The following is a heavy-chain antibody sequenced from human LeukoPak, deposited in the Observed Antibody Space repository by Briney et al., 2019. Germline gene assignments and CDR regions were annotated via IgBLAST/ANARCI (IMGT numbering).Heavy chain of an antibody. Sequence: SETLSLTCTVSGGSISNHYWNWIRQPPGKGLEWIGHIYYSGSTNYNPSLKSRVTISVDRSKTQFSLNLSSVTAADTAVYYCARSYYYDRSGSRHYYFDSWGQGTPVTVSS. V-gene: IGHV4-59*11. J-gene: IGHJ4*02. D-gene: IGHD3-22*01. CDR1: GGSISNHY. CDR3: ARSYYYDRSGSRHYYFDS. CDR2: IYYSGST.